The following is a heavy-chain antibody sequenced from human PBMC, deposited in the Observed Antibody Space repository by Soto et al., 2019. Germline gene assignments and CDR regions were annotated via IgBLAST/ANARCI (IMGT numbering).Heavy chain of an antibody. CDR1: GFTFSSYG. J-gene: IGHJ6*02. V-gene: IGHV3-30*18. Sequence: QVQLVESGGGVVQPGRSLRLSCAASGFTFSSYGMRWVRQAPGKGLEWVAIISYDGSNKYYADSVKGRFTISRDNSKNTLYLQMNSLRAEDTAVYYCAKDGPSIAARKDYYYGMDVWGQGTTVTVSS. CDR2: ISYDGSNK. CDR3: AKDGPSIAARKDYYYGMDV. D-gene: IGHD6-6*01.